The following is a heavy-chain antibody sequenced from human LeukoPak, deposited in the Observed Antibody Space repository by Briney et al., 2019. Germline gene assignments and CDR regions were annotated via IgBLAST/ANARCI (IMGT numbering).Heavy chain of an antibody. D-gene: IGHD7-27*01. V-gene: IGHV3-11*04. CDR2: MSSSGSST. Sequence: AGGSLRLSCAASRFTFSDYYLSWIRQAPGKGLEWVSYMSSSGSSTYYADSVKGRFTISRDNAKNSLYLQMNSLRAEDTAVYYCARDLTGDGISYFGLWGRGTLVTVSS. CDR1: RFTFSDYY. J-gene: IGHJ2*01. CDR3: ARDLTGDGISYFGL.